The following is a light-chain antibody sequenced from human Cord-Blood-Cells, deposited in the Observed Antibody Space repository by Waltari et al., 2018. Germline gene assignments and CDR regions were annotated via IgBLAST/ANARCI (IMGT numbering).Light chain of an antibody. Sequence: SALTQPASVSGSPGQSITIPCTGTRSHVGSYNLVSWYQQHPGKAPKLMIYEGSKRPSGVSNRFSGSKSGNTASLTISGLQAEDEADYYCCSYAGSSTLVFGGGTKLTVL. CDR2: EGS. CDR1: RSHVGSYNL. J-gene: IGLJ2*01. V-gene: IGLV2-23*01. CDR3: CSYAGSSTLV.